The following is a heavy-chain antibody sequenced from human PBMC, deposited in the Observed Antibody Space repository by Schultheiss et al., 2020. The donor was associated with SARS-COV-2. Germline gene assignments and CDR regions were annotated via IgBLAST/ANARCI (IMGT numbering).Heavy chain of an antibody. CDR1: GFTFSSYG. V-gene: IGHV3-30*02. Sequence: GESLKISCAASGFTFSSYGMHWVRQAPGKGLEWVAFIRYDGGNKYYADSVKGRFTISRDNAKNSLYLQMNSLRAEDTAVYYCARVGNDDYWGQGTLVTVSS. CDR3: ARVGNDDY. CDR2: IRYDGGNK. D-gene: IGHD1-1*01. J-gene: IGHJ4*02.